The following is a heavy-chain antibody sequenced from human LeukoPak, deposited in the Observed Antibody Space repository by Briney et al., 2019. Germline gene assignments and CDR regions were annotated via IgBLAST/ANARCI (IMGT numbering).Heavy chain of an antibody. D-gene: IGHD4-17*01. V-gene: IGHV1-24*01. J-gene: IGHJ4*02. CDR3: ATNTVTTGLNDY. Sequence: ASVKVSYKVSGYTLTELSMHWVRQAPGKGLEWMGGFGPEDGETIYAQKFQGRVTMTEDTSTDTAYMELSSLRSEDTAVYYCATNTVTTGLNDYWGQGTLVTVSS. CDR1: GYTLTELS. CDR2: FGPEDGET.